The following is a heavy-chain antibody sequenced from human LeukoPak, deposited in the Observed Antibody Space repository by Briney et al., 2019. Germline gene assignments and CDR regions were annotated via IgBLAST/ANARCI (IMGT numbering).Heavy chain of an antibody. D-gene: IGHD4-17*01. CDR2: ISGSGGST. Sequence: HSGGSLRLSCAASGFTFSSYAMNWVRQAPGKGLEWVSAISGSGGSTYYADSVKGRFTISRDNSKNTLYLQMNSLRAEDTAVYYCAKDPADYGINYYFDYWGQGTLVTVSS. CDR1: GFTFSSYA. J-gene: IGHJ4*02. V-gene: IGHV3-23*01. CDR3: AKDPADYGINYYFDY.